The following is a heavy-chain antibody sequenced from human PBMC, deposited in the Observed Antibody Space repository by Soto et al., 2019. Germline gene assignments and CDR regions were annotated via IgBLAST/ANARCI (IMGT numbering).Heavy chain of an antibody. CDR2: IIPIFGTA. J-gene: IGHJ6*02. CDR3: ARDAYKEPYSSSWYVYYYGMDV. CDR1: GGTFSSYA. D-gene: IGHD6-13*01. Sequence: SVEVSCKASGGTFSSYAISWVRQAPGQGLEWMGGIIPIFGTANYAQKFQGRVTITADESTSTAYMELSSLRSEDTAVYYCARDAYKEPYSSSWYVYYYGMDVWGQGTTVTVSS. V-gene: IGHV1-69*13.